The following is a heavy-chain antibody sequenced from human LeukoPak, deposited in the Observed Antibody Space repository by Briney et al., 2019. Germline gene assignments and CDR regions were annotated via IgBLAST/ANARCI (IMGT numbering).Heavy chain of an antibody. CDR2: SSHSGNI. J-gene: IGHJ6*04. CDR3: TRAYLYYYMDV. D-gene: IGHD3-16*01. CDR1: GLTLSNFR. V-gene: IGHV3-48*04. Sequence: GGSLRLSCAASGLTLSNFRLNWVRQAPGKGVEWVSSSSHSGNIYYADSVKGRFDISRDDAKNSLYLQLNSLTAEDTGVYYCTRAYLYYYMDVWGKGTTVTVSS.